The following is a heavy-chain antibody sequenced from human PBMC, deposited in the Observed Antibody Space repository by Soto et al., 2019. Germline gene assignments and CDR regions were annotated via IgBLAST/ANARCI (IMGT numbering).Heavy chain of an antibody. CDR3: AAGDGVDSSGPWYYYGMDV. D-gene: IGHD3-22*01. J-gene: IGHJ6*02. V-gene: IGHV1-58*01. CDR2: IVVGSGNT. Sequence: SVKVSCKASGFTFTSSAVQWVRQARGQRLEWIGWIVVGSGNTNYAQKFQERVTITRDMSTSTAYMELSSLRSEDTAVYYCAAGDGVDSSGPWYYYGMDVWGQGTTVTVSS. CDR1: GFTFTSSA.